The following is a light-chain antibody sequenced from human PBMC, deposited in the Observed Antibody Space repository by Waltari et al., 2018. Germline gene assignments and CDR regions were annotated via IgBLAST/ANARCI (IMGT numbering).Light chain of an antibody. CDR1: QTISGW. J-gene: IGKJ1*01. CDR2: KAS. Sequence: DIQMTQSPSTVSASVGDRVTITCRASQTISGWLAWYQQKPGKAPKLLIYKASSLESGVPSRFSGSGSGTEFTLTISSLQADDFATYYCQQYNNFWGTFGQGTKVEIK. CDR3: QQYNNFWGT. V-gene: IGKV1-5*03.